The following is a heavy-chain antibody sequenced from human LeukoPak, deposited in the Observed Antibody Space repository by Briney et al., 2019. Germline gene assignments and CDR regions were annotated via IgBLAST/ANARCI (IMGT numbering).Heavy chain of an antibody. J-gene: IGHJ5*02. Sequence: PSETLSLTCAVSGGSISSSNWWSWVRQPPGKGLEWIGEINHSGSTNYNPSLKSRVTISVDTSKNQFSLKLSSVTAADTAVYYCARAPYYDFWSSYPTKLRANWFDPWGQGTLVTVSS. CDR3: ARAPYYDFWSSYPTKLRANWFDP. V-gene: IGHV4-4*02. CDR2: INHSGST. D-gene: IGHD3-3*01. CDR1: GGSISSSNW.